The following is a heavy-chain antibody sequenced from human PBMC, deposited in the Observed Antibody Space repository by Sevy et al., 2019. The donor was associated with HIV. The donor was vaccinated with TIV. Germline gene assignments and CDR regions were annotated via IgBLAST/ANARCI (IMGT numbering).Heavy chain of an antibody. V-gene: IGHV4-59*01. D-gene: IGHD3-10*01. CDR2: IYYNGST. Sequence: KQSQTLSLTCTVSGGSFSSYYWSWIRQPPGKGLEWIGYIYYNGSTNSNPSLRGRVTISAHTSKNQLSLKLKSATTADTAMYYCARGKVLFDYWSQGTLVTVSS. CDR3: ARGKVLFDY. CDR1: GGSFSSYY. J-gene: IGHJ4*02.